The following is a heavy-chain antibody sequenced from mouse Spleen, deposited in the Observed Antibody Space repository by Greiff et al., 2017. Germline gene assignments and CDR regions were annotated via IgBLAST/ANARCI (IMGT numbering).Heavy chain of an antibody. D-gene: IGHD2-14*01. V-gene: IGHV1-50*01. CDR3: ARSKDYYRYDGRWFAY. CDR2: IDPSDSYT. CDR1: GYTFTSYW. Sequence: QVQLQQPGAELVKPGASVKLSCKASGYTFTSYWMQWVKQRPGQGLEWIGEIDPSDSYTNYNQKFKGKATLTVDTSSSTAYMQLSSLTSEDSAVYYCARSKDYYRYDGRWFAYWGQGTLVTVSA. J-gene: IGHJ3*01.